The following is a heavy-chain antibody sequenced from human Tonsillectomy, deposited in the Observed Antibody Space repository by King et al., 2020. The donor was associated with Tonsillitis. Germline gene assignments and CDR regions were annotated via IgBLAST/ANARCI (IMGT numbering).Heavy chain of an antibody. D-gene: IGHD6-13*01. Sequence: VQLVESGGGVAQPGKSLRLSCAASGFTFSSYAMHWVRQAPGKGLEWVAVISYDGSNTYYADSVKGRFTISRDTSKNTLYLQMNNLRPEDTAVYYCVRSDSWFLAYWGQGTLVTVSS. J-gene: IGHJ4*02. V-gene: IGHV3-30-3*01. CDR2: ISYDGSNT. CDR1: GFTFSSYA. CDR3: VRSDSWFLAY.